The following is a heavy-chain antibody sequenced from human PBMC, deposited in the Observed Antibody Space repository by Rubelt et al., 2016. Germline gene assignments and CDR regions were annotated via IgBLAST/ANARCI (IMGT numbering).Heavy chain of an antibody. D-gene: IGHD6-19*01. J-gene: IGHJ3*02. Sequence: EVQLVESGGGLVQPGGSLRLSCAASGFTFTNYWMSWVRQAPGKGLEWVANIKQDGSENYYVDSVKGRFTISRDNSKNTLYLQMNSLRAEDTAVYYCAKEVGQWLDDAFDIWGQGTMVTVSS. CDR1: GFTFTNYW. V-gene: IGHV3-7*03. CDR3: AKEVGQWLDDAFDI. CDR2: IKQDGSEN.